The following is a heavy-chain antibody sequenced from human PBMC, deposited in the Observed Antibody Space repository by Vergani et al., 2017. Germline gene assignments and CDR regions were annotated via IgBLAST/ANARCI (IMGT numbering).Heavy chain of an antibody. CDR1: GYSFTSYW. D-gene: IGHD4-17*01. V-gene: IGHV5-10-1*03. CDR2: IDPSDSYT. CDR3: ASENDYADYGRTSDYYYYMDV. Sequence: EVQLVQSGAEVKKPGESLRISCKGSGYSFTSYWISWVRQMPGKGMEWMGRIDPSDSYTNYSPSFQRHVTISADKSNSTAYLQWSSLKASDTAMYYCASENDYADYGRTSDYYYYMDVWGKGTTVTVSS. J-gene: IGHJ6*03.